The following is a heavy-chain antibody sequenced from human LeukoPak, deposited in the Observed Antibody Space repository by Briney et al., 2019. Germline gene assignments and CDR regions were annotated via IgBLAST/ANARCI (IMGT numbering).Heavy chain of an antibody. CDR1: GFTFSSHW. D-gene: IGHD3-16*01. J-gene: IGHJ5*02. CDR3: ASQSYARFDP. Sequence: PGGSLRLSCAASGFTFSSHWMSRVRQAPGKGLEWVGNIKADGSEAYHVDSVKGRFTISRDNARNSLFLQMNSLRVEDTAVYYCASQSYARFDPWGQGTLVTVSS. CDR2: IKADGSEA. V-gene: IGHV3-7*01.